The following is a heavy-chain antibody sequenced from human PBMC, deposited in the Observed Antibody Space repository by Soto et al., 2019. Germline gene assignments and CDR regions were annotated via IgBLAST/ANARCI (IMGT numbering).Heavy chain of an antibody. J-gene: IGHJ4*02. V-gene: IGHV4-39*07. Sequence: SETLSLTCTVSGDSMSSSNYHWGWIRQPPGKGLEWIGEINHSGSTNYNPSLKSRVTISVDTSKNQFSLKLSSVTAADTAVYYCASRTTFSGLRITIFGVVPHFDYWGQGTLVTVSS. CDR1: GDSMSSSNYH. D-gene: IGHD3-3*01. CDR3: ASRTTFSGLRITIFGVVPHFDY. CDR2: INHSGST.